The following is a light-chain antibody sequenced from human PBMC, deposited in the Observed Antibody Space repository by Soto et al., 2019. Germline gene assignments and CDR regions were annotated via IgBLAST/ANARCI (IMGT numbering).Light chain of an antibody. J-gene: IGLJ1*01. Sequence: QSALTQPASVSGSPGQPTTISCTGTSSDVGGYNYVSWYQHHPGKAPKVMIYEVSNRPSGISNRFSGSKSGTTASLTISGLQADDEADYCCSSYKTRSTLVFGTGTKVTVL. CDR1: SSDVGGYNY. V-gene: IGLV2-14*01. CDR3: SSYKTRSTLV. CDR2: EVS.